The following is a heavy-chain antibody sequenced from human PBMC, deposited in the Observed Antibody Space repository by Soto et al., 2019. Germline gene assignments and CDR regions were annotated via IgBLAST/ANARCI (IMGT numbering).Heavy chain of an antibody. D-gene: IGHD2-15*01. V-gene: IGHV4-39*01. CDR1: GGSISSSNFY. CDR3: AKDASCYSCGA. J-gene: IGHJ4*02. CDR2: FRYGGST. Sequence: QLQLQESGPGLVKPSETLSLTCAVSGGSISSSNFYWGWFRQPPGKGLVGIGSFRYGGSTYYSPSPGSRVTISVDTSKNQFSLNVSSVTAADTAVYYCAKDASCYSCGAWGQGALVTVSS.